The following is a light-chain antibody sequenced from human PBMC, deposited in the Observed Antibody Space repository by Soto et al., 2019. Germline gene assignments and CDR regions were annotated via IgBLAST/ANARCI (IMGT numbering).Light chain of an antibody. V-gene: IGKV3-20*01. CDR3: HQYGSSPYT. CDR2: GVS. Sequence: EIVLTQSPGTLSLSPGERATLSCRASQSVSNSYLAWYQQKPGQAPRLLIYGVSSRATGIPDRFSGSGSGTDFTLTISRLEPKDFAVYYCHQYGSSPYTFGQGTKLEI. CDR1: QSVSNSY. J-gene: IGKJ2*01.